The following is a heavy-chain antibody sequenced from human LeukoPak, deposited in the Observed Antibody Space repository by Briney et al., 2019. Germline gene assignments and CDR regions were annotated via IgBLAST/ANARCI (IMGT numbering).Heavy chain of an antibody. CDR1: GYTFTGYY. Sequence: ASVKVSCKASGYTFTGYYMHRVRQAPGQGLEWMGWINPNSGGTNYAQKFQGRVTMTRDTSISTAYMELSRLRSDDTAVYYCASGSYYDILTGPYGMDVWGQGTTVTVSS. V-gene: IGHV1-2*02. CDR3: ASGSYYDILTGPYGMDV. J-gene: IGHJ6*02. CDR2: INPNSGGT. D-gene: IGHD3-9*01.